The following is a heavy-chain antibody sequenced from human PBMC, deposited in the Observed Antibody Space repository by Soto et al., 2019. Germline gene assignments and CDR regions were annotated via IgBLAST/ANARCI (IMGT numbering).Heavy chain of an antibody. D-gene: IGHD7-27*01. CDR1: GDSITTYKW. CDR3: ATCQLGEYYYAMDI. CDR2: IYDSGNT. J-gene: IGHJ6*02. V-gene: IGHV4-4*02. Sequence: SETLSLTCGVSGDSITTYKWWTWVRQTPGKGLEWIGEIYDSGNTRYDPSLKSRVTISKDTSKNELSLKLNSVTVADTAVYYCATCQLGEYYYAMDIWGQGTTVTVSS.